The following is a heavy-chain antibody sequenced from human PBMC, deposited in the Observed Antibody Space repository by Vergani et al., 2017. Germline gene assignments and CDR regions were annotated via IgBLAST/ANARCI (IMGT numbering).Heavy chain of an antibody. J-gene: IGHJ5*02. CDR2: IYYSENK. V-gene: IGHV4-39*01. D-gene: IGHD3-22*01. CDR1: GGSITYGAFY. CDR3: ARCLRDERMIYGGTVENWFDP. Sequence: QLQLQESGPGLVKPSETLSLTCTVSGGSITYGAFYWGWIRQPPGKGLGWIGSIYYSENKFYNPSLESRVTLSIDTTKNQFSLKLKSVTAADTAGYYCARCLRDERMIYGGTVENWFDPWGQGTLVTVSS.